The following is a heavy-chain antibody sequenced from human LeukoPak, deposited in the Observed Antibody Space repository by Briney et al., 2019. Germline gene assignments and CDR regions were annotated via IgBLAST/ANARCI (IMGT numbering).Heavy chain of an antibody. CDR3: ARDQYCSGGSCYSRIGY. D-gene: IGHD2-15*01. Sequence: GASVKVSCKASGYTFTSYDINWVRQATGQGLEWMGWMNPNSGNTGYAQKFQGRVTITRNTSISTAYMELSSLRSEDTAVYYCARDQYCSGGSCYSRIGYWGQGTLVTVSS. V-gene: IGHV1-8*03. CDR1: GYTFTSYD. CDR2: MNPNSGNT. J-gene: IGHJ4*02.